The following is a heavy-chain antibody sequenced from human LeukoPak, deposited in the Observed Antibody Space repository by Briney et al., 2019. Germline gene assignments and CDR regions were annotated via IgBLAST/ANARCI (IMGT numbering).Heavy chain of an antibody. CDR1: GFTFSNYG. J-gene: IGHJ4*02. V-gene: IGHV3-30*02. CDR3: ARPRGNVEMATIPFDY. Sequence: GGSLRLSCAASGFTFSNYGMHWVRQAPGKGLEWVAFIRYDGSNKYYADSVKGRFTISRDNSKNTLYLQMNSLRAEDTAVYYCARPRGNVEMATIPFDYWGQGTLVTVSS. CDR2: IRYDGSNK. D-gene: IGHD5-24*01.